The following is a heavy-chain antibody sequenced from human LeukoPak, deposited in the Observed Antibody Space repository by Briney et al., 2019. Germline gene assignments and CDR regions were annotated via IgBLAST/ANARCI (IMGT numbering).Heavy chain of an antibody. CDR3: ARDLDCSSTSCYSETVY. CDR2: IYTSGST. Sequence: SETLFLTCTVSGGSISSGSYYWSWIRQPAGKGLEWIGRIYTSGSTNYNPSLKSRVTISVDTSKNQFSLKLSSVTAADTAVYYCARDLDCSSTSCYSETVYWGQGTLVTVSS. V-gene: IGHV4-61*02. D-gene: IGHD2-2*01. J-gene: IGHJ4*02. CDR1: GGSISSGSYY.